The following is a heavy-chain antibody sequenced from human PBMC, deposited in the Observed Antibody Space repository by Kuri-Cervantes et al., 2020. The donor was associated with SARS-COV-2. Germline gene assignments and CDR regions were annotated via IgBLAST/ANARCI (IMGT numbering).Heavy chain of an antibody. V-gene: IGHV1-46*01. CDR2: INPSGGST. J-gene: IGHJ6*02. CDR1: GYTFTSYY. Sequence: ASVKVSCKASGYTFTSYYMHWVRQAPGQGLEWMGIINPSGGSTSYAQKFQGRVTITADKSTSTAYMELSSLRSEDTAVYYCARGRIEKIVATIYYYYGMDVWGQGTTVTVSS. CDR3: ARGRIEKIVATIYYYYGMDV. D-gene: IGHD5-12*01.